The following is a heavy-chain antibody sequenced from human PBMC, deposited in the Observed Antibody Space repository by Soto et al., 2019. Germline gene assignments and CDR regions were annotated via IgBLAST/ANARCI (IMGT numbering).Heavy chain of an antibody. CDR1: GYTLTELS. CDR3: EIGPILHCYY. J-gene: IGHJ4*02. D-gene: IGHD2-8*02. V-gene: IGHV1-24*01. CDR2: FDPEYGET. Sequence: QVQLVQSGAEVKKPGASVMVSCKVSGYTLTELSMHWVRQAPGKGHEWMGGFDPEYGETIYEQKFQGRVTMTEDTSTDSAYMALSSLCSEDTAVYYCEIGPILHCYYWGQGTLVTVSS.